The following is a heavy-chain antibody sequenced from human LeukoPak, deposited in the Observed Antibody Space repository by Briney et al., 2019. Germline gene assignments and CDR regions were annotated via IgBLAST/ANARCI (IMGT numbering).Heavy chain of an antibody. CDR1: GGSFSGYY. CDR2: INHSGST. CDR3: ARVGFPVTDY. Sequence: SETLSLTCAVYGGSFSGYYWSWIRQPPGKGLEWIGEINHSGSTNYNPSLKSRVTISVDTSKNQFSLKLSSVTVADTAVYYCARVGFPVTDYWGQGTLVTVSS. V-gene: IGHV4-34*01. D-gene: IGHD2-21*02. J-gene: IGHJ4*02.